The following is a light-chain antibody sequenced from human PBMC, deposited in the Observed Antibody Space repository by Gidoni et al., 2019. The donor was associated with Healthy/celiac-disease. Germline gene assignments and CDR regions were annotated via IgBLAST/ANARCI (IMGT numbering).Light chain of an antibody. Sequence: DIQMTQSPSSRSAFVGDRVTITYRASQSISRNLNWYQQKPGKATKLLISAASTLQSEVPSRFSRSGSGTDFTLNINSLQPEDFATYYCQQSHSSLQTFGQWTKVEVK. CDR2: AAS. CDR1: QSISRN. V-gene: IGKV1-39*01. CDR3: QQSHSSLQT. J-gene: IGKJ1*01.